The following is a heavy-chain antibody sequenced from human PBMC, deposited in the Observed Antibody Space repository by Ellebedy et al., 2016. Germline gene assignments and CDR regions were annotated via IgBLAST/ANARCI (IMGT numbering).Heavy chain of an antibody. J-gene: IGHJ4*02. D-gene: IGHD7-27*01. Sequence: SVKVSXKASGGTFSSYAISWVRQAPGQGLEWMGGIIPIFGTANYAQKFQGRVTITADESTSTAYMELSSLISEDTAVYYCARNPSKTGDFDNWGQGTLVTVSS. CDR3: ARNPSKTGDFDN. CDR1: GGTFSSYA. V-gene: IGHV1-69*13. CDR2: IIPIFGTA.